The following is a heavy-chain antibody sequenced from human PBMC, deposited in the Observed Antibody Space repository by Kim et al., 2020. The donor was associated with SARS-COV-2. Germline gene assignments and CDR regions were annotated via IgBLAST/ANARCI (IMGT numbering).Heavy chain of an antibody. V-gene: IGHV4-59*01. CDR2: IYYSGST. Sequence: SETLSLTCTVSGGSISSYYWSWIRQPPGKGLEWIGYIYYSGSTNYNPSLKSRVTISVDTSKNQFSLKLSSVTAADTAVYYCARGVAGFGNNWFDPWGQGTLVTVSS. D-gene: IGHD6-19*01. J-gene: IGHJ5*02. CDR1: GGSISSYY. CDR3: ARGVAGFGNNWFDP.